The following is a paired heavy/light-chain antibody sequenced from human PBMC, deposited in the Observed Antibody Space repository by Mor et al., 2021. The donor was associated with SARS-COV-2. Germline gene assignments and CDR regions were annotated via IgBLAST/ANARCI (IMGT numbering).Light chain of an antibody. Sequence: QSVLTQPPSASGTPGQRVSISCSGSTSNIGGFSVNWYQQVPGSAPKLLIFNGNQRPSGVPGRFSGSKSGTSASLAISGLQSEDEADYYCASWDDSLSSPVFGGGTRLTVL. CDR1: TSNIGGFS. CDR3: ASWDDSLSSPV. V-gene: IGLV1-44*01. J-gene: IGLJ3*02. CDR2: NGN.
Heavy chain of an antibody. J-gene: IGHJ6*02. CDR1: GFTFSIYP. D-gene: IGHD3-10*01. CDR3: ARDPGGSGWNGLDV. V-gene: IGHV3-30*04. Sequence: QVHLVESGGGVVQPGTSLRLSCAASGFTFSIYPMHWVRQAPGKGLEWVALITYDGIDKYYADSVRGRFTISRANSRNTLSLEMNSLRLEDTAVYYCARDPGGSGWNGLDVWGQGTTVTVSS. CDR2: ITYDGIDK.